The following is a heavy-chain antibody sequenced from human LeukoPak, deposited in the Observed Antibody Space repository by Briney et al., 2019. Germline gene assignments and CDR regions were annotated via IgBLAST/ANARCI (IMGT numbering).Heavy chain of an antibody. CDR2: IYTSGST. CDR1: GGSISSGSYY. V-gene: IGHV4-61*02. Sequence: PSETLTLTCTVSGGSISSGSYYWSWIRQPAGKGLEWIGRIYTSGSTNYNPSLKSRVTISADTSKNQFSLKLSSVTAADTAVYYCARGDSSGWYHFDYGGQGTLVTVSS. J-gene: IGHJ4*02. CDR3: ARGDSSGWYHFDY. D-gene: IGHD6-19*01.